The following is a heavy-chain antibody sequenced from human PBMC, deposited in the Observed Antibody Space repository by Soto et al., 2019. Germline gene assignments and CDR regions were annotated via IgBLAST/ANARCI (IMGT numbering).Heavy chain of an antibody. CDR3: ARGEWIQLWEYYYYYYGMDV. J-gene: IGHJ6*02. V-gene: IGHV1-2*02. D-gene: IGHD5-18*01. CDR1: GYTFTGYY. CDR2: INPNSGGT. Sequence: GASVKVSCKASGYTFTGYYMHWVRQAPGQGLEWMGWINPNSGGTNYAQKFQGRVTMTRDTSISTAYMELSRLRSDDTAVYYCARGEWIQLWEYYYYYYGMDVWGQGTTVTVSS.